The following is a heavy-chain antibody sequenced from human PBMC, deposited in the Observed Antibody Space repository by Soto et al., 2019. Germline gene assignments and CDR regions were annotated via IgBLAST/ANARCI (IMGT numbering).Heavy chain of an antibody. D-gene: IGHD3-10*01. V-gene: IGHV4-39*01. J-gene: IGHJ4*02. CDR3: ASLPDWGSGSN. Sequence: QLQLQESGPGLVKPSETLSLTCTVSGDSISSSSYYWGWIRQPPGKGLEWIGSIYYSGSTYYNPSRESRVTVSVDTSKNQFSLKLTSVTAADTAVYYCASLPDWGSGSNWGQGTLVTVSS. CDR2: IYYSGST. CDR1: GDSISSSSYY.